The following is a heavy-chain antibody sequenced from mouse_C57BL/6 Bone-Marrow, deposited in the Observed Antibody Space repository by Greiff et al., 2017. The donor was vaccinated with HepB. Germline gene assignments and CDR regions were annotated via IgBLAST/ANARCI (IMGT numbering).Heavy chain of an antibody. CDR2: IDPSDSYT. CDR1: GYTFTSYW. V-gene: IGHV1-50*01. Sequence: QVQLQQPGAELVKPGASVKLSCKASGYTFTSYWMQWVKQRPGQGLEWIGEIDPSDSYTNYNQKFKGKATLTVDTSSSTAYMQLSSLTSEDSAVYYCARWGYYGSSYDDWGQGTTLTVSS. CDR3: ARWGYYGSSYDD. J-gene: IGHJ2*01. D-gene: IGHD1-1*01.